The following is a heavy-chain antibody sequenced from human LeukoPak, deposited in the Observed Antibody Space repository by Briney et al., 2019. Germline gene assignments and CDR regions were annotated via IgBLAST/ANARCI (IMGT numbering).Heavy chain of an antibody. CDR3: AKSANGYSSS. D-gene: IGHD5-18*01. J-gene: IGHJ5*02. CDR2: IYYSGST. Sequence: PSETLSLTCSVSGGSINDYYWSWIRQPPGKGLEWVGYIYYSGSTNFNPSLKSRVTMSVDTSKNQFSLRLSSVTAADTAVYYCAKSANGYSSSWGQGTLVTVSS. CDR1: GGSINDYY. V-gene: IGHV4-59*08.